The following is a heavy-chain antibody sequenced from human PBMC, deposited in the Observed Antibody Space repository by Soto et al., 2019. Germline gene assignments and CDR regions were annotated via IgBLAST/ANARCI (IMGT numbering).Heavy chain of an antibody. Sequence: LRLSCAASGFTFSSYSMNWVRQAPGKGLEWDSSISSSSSYIYYAASVKGRFTISRDNAKNSLYLQMNSLRAEDTAVYYCARDGDYYDSSGYYSGLYFDYWGQGTLVTVSS. CDR3: ARDGDYYDSSGYYSGLYFDY. D-gene: IGHD3-22*01. CDR2: ISSSSSYI. CDR1: GFTFSSYS. J-gene: IGHJ4*02. V-gene: IGHV3-21*01.